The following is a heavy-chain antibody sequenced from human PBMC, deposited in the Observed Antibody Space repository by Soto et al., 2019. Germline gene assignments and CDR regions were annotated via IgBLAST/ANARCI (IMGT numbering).Heavy chain of an antibody. D-gene: IGHD2-15*01. CDR2: INAGNGNT. J-gene: IGHJ4*02. Sequence: ASVKVSCKASGYTFTSHAMHWVRQAPGQRLEWKGWINAGNGNTKYSQKFQGRVTITADKSTSTAYMELSSLRSEDTAVYYCARDEGYCSGGSCYSRGGQLDYWGQGTLVTVSS. CDR1: GYTFTSHA. V-gene: IGHV1-3*01. CDR3: ARDEGYCSGGSCYSRGGQLDY.